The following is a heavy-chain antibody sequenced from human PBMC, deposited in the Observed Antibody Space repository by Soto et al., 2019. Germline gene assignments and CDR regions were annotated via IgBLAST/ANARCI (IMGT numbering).Heavy chain of an antibody. CDR2: IYYSGST. D-gene: IGHD3-22*01. J-gene: IGHJ3*02. CDR3: ARGRGYYDSSGYPGRAFDI. Sequence: QVLLQESGPGLVKPSQTLSLTCTVSGGSISSGGYYWSWIRQHPGKGLEWIGYIYYSGSTYYNPSLKSRVTISVDTSKNQFSLKLSSVTAADTAVYYCARGRGYYDSSGYPGRAFDIWGQGTKVTV. CDR1: GGSISSGGYY. V-gene: IGHV4-31*03.